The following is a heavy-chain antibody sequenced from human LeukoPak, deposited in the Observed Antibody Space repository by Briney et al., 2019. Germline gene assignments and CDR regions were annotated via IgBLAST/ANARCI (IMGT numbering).Heavy chain of an antibody. CDR1: GFTFSTNW. CDR3: ARDRGYCSGGSCYNYYGMDV. V-gene: IGHV3-74*01. D-gene: IGHD2-15*01. Sequence: GGSLRLSCAASGFTFSTNWMHWVRQAPGKGLVWVSRINSDGSNTSYADSVKGRFTISRDNAKNTLYLQMNSLRAEDTAVYSCARDRGYCSGGSCYNYYGMDVWGQGTTVTVSS. CDR2: INSDGSNT. J-gene: IGHJ6*02.